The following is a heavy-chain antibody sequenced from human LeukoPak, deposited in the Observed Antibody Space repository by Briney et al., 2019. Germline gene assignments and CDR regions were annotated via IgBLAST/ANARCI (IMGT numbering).Heavy chain of an antibody. CDR2: IYYSGST. V-gene: IGHV4-59*01. Sequence: SETLSLTCAVYGGSFSGYYWSWIRQPPGKGLEWIGYIYYSGSTNYNPSLKSRVTISVDTSKNQFSLKLSSVTAADTAVYYCGRGDILPAEYYYYYMDVWGKGTTVTVSS. J-gene: IGHJ6*03. CDR1: GGSFSGYY. CDR3: GRGDILPAEYYYYYMDV.